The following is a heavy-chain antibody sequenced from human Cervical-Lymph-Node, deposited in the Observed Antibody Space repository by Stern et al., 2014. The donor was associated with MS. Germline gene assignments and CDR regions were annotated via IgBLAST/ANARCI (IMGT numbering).Heavy chain of an antibody. D-gene: IGHD6-13*01. CDR2: IMPLLGTA. CDR3: ARHQAGIAAN. CDR1: GGSLSTLD. J-gene: IGHJ4*02. Sequence: VQLVQSVAEVKRPESSVKVSCKTSGGSLSTLDISWVRQAPGQGLEWVGEIMPLLGTAHYAQKFKGRLTITADDSTSTVYMELSSLKSEDTAIYFCARHQAGIAANWGQGTLVTVTS. V-gene: IGHV1-69*19.